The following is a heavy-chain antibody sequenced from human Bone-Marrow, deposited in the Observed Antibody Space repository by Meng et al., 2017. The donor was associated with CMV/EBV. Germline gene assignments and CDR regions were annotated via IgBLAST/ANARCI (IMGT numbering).Heavy chain of an antibody. D-gene: IGHD3-10*01. J-gene: IGHJ4*02. CDR2: INHSGGT. Sequence: YYWIWIRQPQGKGLEWIGEINHSGGTNYNPSLKSRVTISVDTSKKQFSLRLSSVTAADTAVYYCARGAPRQAYYYGSGSYYKQVYFDYWGQGTLVTVSS. CDR3: ARGAPRQAYYYGSGSYYKQVYFDY. V-gene: IGHV4-34*01. CDR1: YY.